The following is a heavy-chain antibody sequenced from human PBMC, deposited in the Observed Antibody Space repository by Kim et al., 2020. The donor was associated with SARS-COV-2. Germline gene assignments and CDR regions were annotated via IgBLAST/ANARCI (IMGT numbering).Heavy chain of an antibody. D-gene: IGHD4-17*01. J-gene: IGHJ4*02. V-gene: IGHV5-51*01. CDR3: ARHTQRYGGDFDY. CDR2: IYLGDSDT. CDR1: GYSFTSDW. Sequence: GESLKISCKGSGYSFTSDWIGWVRQMPGKGLEWMGIIYLGDSDTRYSPSFQGQVTMSADKSINTAYLQWSSLKASDTAMYYCARHTQRYGGDFDYWGQGTLVTVSS.